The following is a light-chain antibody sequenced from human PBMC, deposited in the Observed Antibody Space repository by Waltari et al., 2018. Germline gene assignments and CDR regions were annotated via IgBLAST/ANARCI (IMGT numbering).Light chain of an antibody. CDR1: QSVLYRGNNENY. CDR3: QQFYSTPLT. Sequence: DIVMTQSPDSLAVSLGERATINCQSSQSVLYRGNNENYLAWYQQKPGQPPKLLIYWASTRESGVPDRFSGSGSGTDFTLTISSLKAEDVAVYYCQQFYSTPLTFGGGTKVEIK. V-gene: IGKV4-1*01. CDR2: WAS. J-gene: IGKJ4*01.